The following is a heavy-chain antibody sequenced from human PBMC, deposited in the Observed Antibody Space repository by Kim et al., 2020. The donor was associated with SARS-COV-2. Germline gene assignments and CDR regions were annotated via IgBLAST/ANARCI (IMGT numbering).Heavy chain of an antibody. CDR1: GFTFSNAW. J-gene: IGHJ6*02. Sequence: GGSLRLSCAASGFTFSNAWMSWVRQAPGKGLEWVGRIKSKTDGGTTDYAAPVKGRFTISRDDSKNTLYLQMNSLKTEDTAVYYCTTGPGATQHYYYYGMDVGGQGTTVTVSS. CDR3: TTGPGATQHYYYYGMDV. CDR2: IKSKTDGGTT. D-gene: IGHD1-26*01. V-gene: IGHV3-15*01.